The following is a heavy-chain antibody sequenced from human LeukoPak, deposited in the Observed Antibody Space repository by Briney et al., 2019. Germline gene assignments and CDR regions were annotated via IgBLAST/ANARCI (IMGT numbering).Heavy chain of an antibody. Sequence: SETLSLTCTVSGGSFSSSSYYWGWIRQPPGKGLEWIGSIYYSGSTYYNPSLKSRVTTSVDTSKNQFSLKLSSVTAADTAVYYCARDGYGSGSYPEYYFDYWGQGTLVTVSS. D-gene: IGHD3-10*01. CDR2: IYYSGST. V-gene: IGHV4-39*07. CDR3: ARDGYGSGSYPEYYFDY. CDR1: GGSFSSSSYY. J-gene: IGHJ4*02.